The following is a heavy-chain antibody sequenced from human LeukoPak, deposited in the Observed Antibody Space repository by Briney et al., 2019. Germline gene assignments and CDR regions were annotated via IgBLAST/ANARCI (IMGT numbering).Heavy chain of an antibody. J-gene: IGHJ4*02. CDR2: IYPGDSDT. CDR1: GYSFTSYW. D-gene: IGHD2-21*02. CDR3: ARQAAYCGGDCSVDY. V-gene: IGHV5-51*01. Sequence: GESLKISCKGSGYSFTSYWIGWVGQMPGKGLEWMGIIYPGDSDTRYSPSFQGQVTISADKSISTAYLQWSSLKASDTAMYYCARQAAYCGGDCSVDYWGQGTLVTVSS.